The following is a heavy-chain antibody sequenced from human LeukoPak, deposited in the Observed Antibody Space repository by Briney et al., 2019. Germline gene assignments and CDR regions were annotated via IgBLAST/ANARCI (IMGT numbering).Heavy chain of an antibody. CDR2: IYSGGST. J-gene: IGHJ4*02. V-gene: IGHV3-66*02. CDR3: ARDYRHYFDY. CDR1: GFTVSSNY. Sequence: GGSLRLSCAPSGFTVSSNYMSWVRQAPGKGLEWVSVIYSGGSTYYADFVKGRFTISRDNSKNTLYLQMNSLRAEDTAVYYCARDYRHYFDYWGQGTLVTVSS. D-gene: IGHD4-11*01.